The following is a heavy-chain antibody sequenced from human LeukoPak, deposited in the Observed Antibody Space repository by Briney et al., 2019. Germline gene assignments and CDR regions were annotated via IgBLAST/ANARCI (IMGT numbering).Heavy chain of an antibody. CDR1: GYSFTSYW. Sequence: GESLKISCKGSGYSFTSYWIGWVRQMPGKGLEWIGIIYPGDSDIRYSPSYQGQVTISADKSISTAYLQWSSLKASDTAMYYCARGTDYYDSSGYPDYWGQGTLVTVSS. V-gene: IGHV5-51*01. CDR2: IYPGDSDI. D-gene: IGHD3-22*01. J-gene: IGHJ4*02. CDR3: ARGTDYYDSSGYPDY.